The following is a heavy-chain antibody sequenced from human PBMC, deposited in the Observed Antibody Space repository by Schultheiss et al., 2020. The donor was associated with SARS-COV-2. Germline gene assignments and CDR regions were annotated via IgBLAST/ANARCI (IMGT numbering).Heavy chain of an antibody. CDR1: GGSFSGYY. J-gene: IGHJ4*02. CDR3: ARRYCSGGSCYQDY. D-gene: IGHD2-15*01. V-gene: IGHV4-34*01. CDR2: INHSGST. Sequence: SETLSLTCAVHGGSFSGYYWSWIRQPPGKGLEWIGEINHSGSTNYNPSLKSRVTISVDRSKNQFSLKLSSVTAADTAVYYCARRYCSGGSCYQDYWGQGTLGTGSS.